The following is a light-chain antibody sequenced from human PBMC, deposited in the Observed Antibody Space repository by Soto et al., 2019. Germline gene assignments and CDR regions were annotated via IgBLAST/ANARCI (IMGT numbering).Light chain of an antibody. CDR3: AAWDDSLNGGYV. J-gene: IGLJ1*01. Sequence: QSVLTQPPSASGTPGQRVTISCSGSSSNIGSNTVNWYQQLPGTAPELLIYSNNQRPSGVPDGFSGSKSGTSASLAISGLQSEDEADYYCAAWDDSLNGGYVFGTGTKLTVL. CDR1: SSNIGSNT. V-gene: IGLV1-44*01. CDR2: SNN.